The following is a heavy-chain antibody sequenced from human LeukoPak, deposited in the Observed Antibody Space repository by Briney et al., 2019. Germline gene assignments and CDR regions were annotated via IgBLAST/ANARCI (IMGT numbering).Heavy chain of an antibody. CDR3: ARGRRWLQLLFDY. V-gene: IGHV1-8*03. CDR1: GYTFTSYD. Sequence: ASVKVSCKASGYTFTSYDINWVRQATGQGLECIGWMNPNSGNTGYAQKFQGRVTITRNTSISTAYMELSSLRSEDTAVYYCARGRRWLQLLFDYWGQGTLVTVSS. CDR2: MNPNSGNT. D-gene: IGHD5-24*01. J-gene: IGHJ4*02.